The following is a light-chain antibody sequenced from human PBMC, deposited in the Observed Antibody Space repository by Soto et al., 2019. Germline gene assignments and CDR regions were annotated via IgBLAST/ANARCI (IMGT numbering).Light chain of an antibody. CDR3: SSYTSGSTRVV. Sequence: QSALTQPASVSGSPGQSITISCTGTGSDVGGYNYVSWYQQHPGKAPKVMIYDVSKRPSGISNRFSGSKSGNTASLTISGLQIEDEADHYCSSYTSGSTRVVFGGGTQLTVL. J-gene: IGLJ2*01. CDR1: GSDVGGYNY. V-gene: IGLV2-14*03. CDR2: DVS.